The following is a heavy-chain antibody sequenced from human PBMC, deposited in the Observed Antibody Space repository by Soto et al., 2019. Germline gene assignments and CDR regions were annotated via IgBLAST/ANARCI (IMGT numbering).Heavy chain of an antibody. D-gene: IGHD2-2*01. CDR2: IYYSGST. V-gene: IGHV4-31*03. Sequence: SETLALTCTVSGGSISSGGYYWSWVRQHPGKGLEWIGYIYYSGSTYYNPSLKSRVTISVDTSKNQFSLKLSSVTAADTAVYYCASSPRGYCSSTSCRELGNYYGMDVWGQGTTVT. J-gene: IGHJ6*02. CDR1: GGSISSGGYY. CDR3: ASSPRGYCSSTSCRELGNYYGMDV.